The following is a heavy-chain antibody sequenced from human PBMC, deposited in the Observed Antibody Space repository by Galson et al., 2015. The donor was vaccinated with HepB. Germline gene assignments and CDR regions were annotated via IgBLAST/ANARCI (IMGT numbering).Heavy chain of an antibody. CDR2: INWNGGST. Sequence: SLRLSCAASGFTFDDYGMSWVRQAPGKGLEWVSGINWNGGSTGYADSVKGRFPISRDNAKNSLFLQMNSLRAEDTALYHCARGGYCSSTSCNIGHYYYYMDVWGKGTTVTVSS. J-gene: IGHJ6*03. CDR1: GFTFDDYG. V-gene: IGHV3-20*01. CDR3: ARGGYCSSTSCNIGHYYYYMDV. D-gene: IGHD2-2*01.